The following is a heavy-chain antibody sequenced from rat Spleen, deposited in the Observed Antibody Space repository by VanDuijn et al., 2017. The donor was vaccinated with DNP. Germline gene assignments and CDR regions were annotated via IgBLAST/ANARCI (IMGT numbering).Heavy chain of an antibody. J-gene: IGHJ3*01. CDR3: ATSGYGYDGYPFAY. V-gene: IGHV5-7*01. Sequence: EVRLVESGGGLVQPGRSLKLSCAASGFTFSDYYMAWVRQAPKKGLEWVATILYDGSTTYYRDSVKGRFTISRDNAKNTLFLQMDSLRSEDTATYYCATSGYGYDGYPFAYWGQGTLVTVSS. CDR1: GFTFSDYY. CDR2: ILYDGSTT. D-gene: IGHD1-12*03.